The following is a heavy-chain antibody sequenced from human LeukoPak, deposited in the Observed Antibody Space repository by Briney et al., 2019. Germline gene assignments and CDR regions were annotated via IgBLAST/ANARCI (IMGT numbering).Heavy chain of an antibody. J-gene: IGHJ4*02. CDR2: ISSSSTI. Sequence: PGGSLRLSCAASGFTFSSYSMNWVRQAPGKGLEWVSYISSSSTIYYEDSVEGRFTISRDNAKNSLYLQMNSLRAEDTAVYYCARVLHKRNYDSSTYYGYWGQGTLVTVSS. CDR1: GFTFSSYS. D-gene: IGHD3-22*01. CDR3: ARVLHKRNYDSSTYYGY. V-gene: IGHV3-48*01.